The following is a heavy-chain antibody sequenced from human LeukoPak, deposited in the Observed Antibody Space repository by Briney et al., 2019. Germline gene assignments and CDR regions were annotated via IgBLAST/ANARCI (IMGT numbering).Heavy chain of an antibody. CDR2: IYYSGST. CDR1: GFTFSSYW. CDR3: ASLDSGYSSFGY. V-gene: IGHV4-39*01. D-gene: IGHD3-22*01. Sequence: PGGSLRLFCAASGFTFSSYWMAWVRQAPGKGLEWIGSIYYSGSTYYNPSLKSRVTISVDTSKNQFSLKLSSVTAADTAVYYCASLDSGYSSFGYWGQGTLVTVSS. J-gene: IGHJ4*02.